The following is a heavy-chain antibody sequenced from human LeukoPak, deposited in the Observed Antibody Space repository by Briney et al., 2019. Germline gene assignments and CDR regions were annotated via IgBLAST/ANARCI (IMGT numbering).Heavy chain of an antibody. Sequence: ASVKVSCKAFGYTFTSNYMHWVRQAPGQGPEWMGVISPSGGSTTYAQKFQGRVTMTRDTSISTAYMELSRLRSDDTAVYYCVRYGSGSAIDYWGQGTLVTVSS. V-gene: IGHV1-2*02. CDR2: ISPSGGST. CDR3: VRYGSGSAIDY. J-gene: IGHJ4*02. D-gene: IGHD3-10*01. CDR1: GYTFTSNY.